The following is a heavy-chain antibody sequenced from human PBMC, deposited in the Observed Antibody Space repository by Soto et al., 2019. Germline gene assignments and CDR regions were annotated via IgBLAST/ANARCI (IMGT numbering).Heavy chain of an antibody. CDR1: GFSFSSYG. CDR2: IWFDGGNE. J-gene: IGHJ4*02. V-gene: IGHV3-33*08. CDR3: ARDSGGSGYEFDY. Sequence: GGSLRLSCAASGFSFSSYGMEWVRLAPGKGLQWVAVIWFDGGNEYYADSVRGRFTISRDNSKNTLYLQMSSLTDEDTAVYYCARDSGGSGYEFDYWGQGTLVTVSS. D-gene: IGHD3-22*01.